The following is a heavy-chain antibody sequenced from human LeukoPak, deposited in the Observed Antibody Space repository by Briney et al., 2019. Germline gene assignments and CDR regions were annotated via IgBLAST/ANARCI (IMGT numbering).Heavy chain of an antibody. Sequence: GESLKISCTGSGYSFTSYWIGWVRQMPGKGLEWMGIIYPGDSDTRYSPSFQGQVTISADKSISTAYLQWSSLKASDTAMYYCASSSGGDSASYYYGMDVWGQGTTVTVSS. CDR1: GYSFTSYW. CDR2: IYPGDSDT. D-gene: IGHD2-21*02. CDR3: ASSSGGDSASYYYGMDV. V-gene: IGHV5-51*01. J-gene: IGHJ6*02.